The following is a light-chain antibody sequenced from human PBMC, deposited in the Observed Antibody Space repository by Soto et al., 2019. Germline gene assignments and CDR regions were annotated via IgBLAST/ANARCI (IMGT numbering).Light chain of an antibody. CDR1: SSNIGSNY. CDR2: RTH. J-gene: IGLJ2*01. Sequence: QPVLSQPPSASGTPGQRVTISCSGSSSNIGSNYIYWYQQLPETAPKLLIYRTHQRPSGVPDRFSASKSYTSASLVISGLRSEDEADYYCAAWDDSLRGPVVFGGGTKLTVL. CDR3: AAWDDSLRGPVV. V-gene: IGLV1-47*01.